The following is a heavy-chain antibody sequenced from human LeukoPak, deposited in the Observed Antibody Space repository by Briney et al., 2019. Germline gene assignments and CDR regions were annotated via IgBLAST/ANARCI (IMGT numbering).Heavy chain of an antibody. D-gene: IGHD6-19*01. V-gene: IGHV3-7*03. CDR1: GFTFSSYW. Sequence: PGGSLRLSCAASGFTFSSYWMTWVRQAPGKGLEWVASIRGDGSSKNYADSVKGRFTVSRDNAKNSLYLLMNSLRAEDTAVYYCAKFGSGWYYFDYWGQGTLVTVSS. CDR3: AKFGSGWYYFDY. J-gene: IGHJ4*02. CDR2: IRGDGSSK.